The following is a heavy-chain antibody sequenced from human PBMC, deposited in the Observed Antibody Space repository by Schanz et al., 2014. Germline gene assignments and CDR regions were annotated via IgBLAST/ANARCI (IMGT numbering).Heavy chain of an antibody. CDR3: ARAGYDADNWFDP. V-gene: IGHV3-48*01. J-gene: IGHJ5*02. D-gene: IGHD2-2*01. CDR2: ITYNGGTI. Sequence: EVHLLESGGGLVQPGGSLRLSCAASGFSFGTYAMSWVRQAPGKGLEWISYITYNGGTIYYADSVKGRFTISRDNAKNSLFLQMNSLRAEDTAVYYCARAGYDADNWFDPWGQGTLVTVSS. CDR1: GFSFGTYA.